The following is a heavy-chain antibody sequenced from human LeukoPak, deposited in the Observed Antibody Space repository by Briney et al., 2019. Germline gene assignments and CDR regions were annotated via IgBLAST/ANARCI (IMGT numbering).Heavy chain of an antibody. D-gene: IGHD3-22*01. CDR2: INHSGST. J-gene: IGHJ4*02. Sequence: SETLSLTCAVYGGSFSGYYWSWLRQPPGKGLEWIGEINHSGSTNYNPSVKSRVTISGDTSKNQFSLKLSSVTAADTAVYYCARHYYYDSSGGRPNPRFDYWGQGTLVTVSS. CDR1: GGSFSGYY. CDR3: ARHYYYDSSGGRPNPRFDY. V-gene: IGHV4-34*01.